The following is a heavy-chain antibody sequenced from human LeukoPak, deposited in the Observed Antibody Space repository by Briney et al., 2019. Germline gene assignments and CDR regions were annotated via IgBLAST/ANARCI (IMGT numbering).Heavy chain of an antibody. CDR1: GYTFTGYY. CDR2: INPNSGGT. Sequence: ASVKVSCKASGYTFTGYYMHWVRQAPGQGLELMGLINPNSGGTSNAQKVHVRVSMTMDTSITTAYMELSRRRSGDTAVYYCARAQGTPWFDPWGQGTLVTVSS. J-gene: IGHJ5*02. V-gene: IGHV1-2*02. CDR3: ARAQGTPWFDP.